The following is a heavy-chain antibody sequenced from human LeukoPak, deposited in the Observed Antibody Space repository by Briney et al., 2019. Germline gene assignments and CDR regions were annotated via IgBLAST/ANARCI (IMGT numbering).Heavy chain of an antibody. D-gene: IGHD2-2*01. CDR1: GFIFSNYG. CDR3: AGIVVVPAPT. J-gene: IGHJ5*02. V-gene: IGHV3-30*02. CDR2: IRYDGSNK. Sequence: GGSLRLSCAASGFIFSNYGMHWVRQTPGKGLEWVAFIRYDGSNKYYADSVKGRFTISRDNSKNTLYLQMNSLGAEDTAVYYCAGIVVVPAPTLGQGTLVTVSS.